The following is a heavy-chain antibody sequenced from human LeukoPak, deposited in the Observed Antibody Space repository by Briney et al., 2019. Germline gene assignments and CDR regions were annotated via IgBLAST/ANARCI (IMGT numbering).Heavy chain of an antibody. V-gene: IGHV3-53*01. CDR3: ARMGIAAVGAYYFDY. J-gene: IGHJ4*02. D-gene: IGHD6-13*01. CDR1: GCSVTNNY. Sequence: PGGSLRLSCAVSGCSVTNNYMSWVRQAPGKGLEWVSVFYVGGATYYADSVKGRFTISRDNAKNSLYLQMASLRAEDTAVYYCARMGIAAVGAYYFDYWGQGTLVAVSS. CDR2: FYVGGAT.